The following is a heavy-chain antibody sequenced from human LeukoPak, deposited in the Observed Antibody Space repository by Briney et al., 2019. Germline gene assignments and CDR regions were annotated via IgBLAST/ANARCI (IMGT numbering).Heavy chain of an antibody. CDR3: ARGEAAAAIDY. Sequence: GGSLRLSCAASGFTFSSYAMSWVRQAPGKGLDWVSAISGSDSNTYYADSVKGRFTISRDNAKNSLYLQMNSLRAEDTAVYYCARGEAAAAIDYWGQGTLVTVSS. CDR2: ISGSDSNT. D-gene: IGHD6-13*01. V-gene: IGHV3-23*01. J-gene: IGHJ4*02. CDR1: GFTFSSYA.